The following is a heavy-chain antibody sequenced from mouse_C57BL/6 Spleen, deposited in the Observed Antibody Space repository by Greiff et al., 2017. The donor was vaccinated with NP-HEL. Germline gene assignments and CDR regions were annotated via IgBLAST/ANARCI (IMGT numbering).Heavy chain of an antibody. J-gene: IGHJ4*01. CDR2: IYPGDGDT. V-gene: IGHV1-82*01. Sequence: VKLVESGPELVKPGASVKISCKASGYAFSSSWMNWVKQRPGKGLEWIGRIYPGDGDTNYNGKFKGKATLTADKSSSTAYMQLSSLTSEDSAVYFCARDDGYYVAMDYWGQGTSVTVSS. D-gene: IGHD2-3*01. CDR3: ARDDGYYVAMDY. CDR1: GYAFSSSW.